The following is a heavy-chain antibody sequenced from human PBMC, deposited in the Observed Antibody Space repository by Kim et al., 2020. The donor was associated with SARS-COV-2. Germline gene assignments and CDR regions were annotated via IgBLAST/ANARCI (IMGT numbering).Heavy chain of an antibody. Sequence: SVKVSCKASGGTFSSYAISWVRQAPGQGLEWMGGIIPIFGTANYAQKFQGRVTITADESTSTAYMELSSLRSEDTAVYYCARDLIRGSGSRQLGFDPWGQGTLVTVSS. CDR3: ARDLIRGSGSRQLGFDP. J-gene: IGHJ5*02. CDR2: IIPIFGTA. V-gene: IGHV1-69*13. CDR1: GGTFSSYA. D-gene: IGHD3-10*01.